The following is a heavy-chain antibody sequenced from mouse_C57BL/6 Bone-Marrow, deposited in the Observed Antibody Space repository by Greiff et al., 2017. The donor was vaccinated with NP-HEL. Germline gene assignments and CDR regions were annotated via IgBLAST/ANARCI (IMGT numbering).Heavy chain of an antibody. CDR2: IDPNSGGT. CDR1: GYTFTSSW. CDR3: ASPVDDGYWRCAY. D-gene: IGHD2-3*01. J-gene: IGHJ3*01. Sequence: QVQLQQPGAELVKPGASVKLSCKASGYTFTSSWMHWVKQRPGRGLEWIGRIDPNSGGTKYNEKFTSKATLTVDTPSSTAYMQLSSLTTEDSAVDDCASPVDDGYWRCAYWGQGTLVTVSA. V-gene: IGHV1-72*01.